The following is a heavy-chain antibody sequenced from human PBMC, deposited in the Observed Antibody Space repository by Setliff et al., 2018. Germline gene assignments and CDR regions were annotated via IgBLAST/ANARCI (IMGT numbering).Heavy chain of an antibody. D-gene: IGHD6-13*01. CDR3: AKEKSSSTWYERKPFDC. Sequence: PGESLKISCAASGFTSSMYGVHWVRQAPGKGLEWVAYIRHDGSNENYADSVKGRFTISRDNSRKTLFLQMNSLRAEDTAVYYCAKEKSSSTWYERKPFDCWGQGTPVTVS. V-gene: IGHV3-30*02. J-gene: IGHJ4*02. CDR2: IRHDGSNE. CDR1: GFTSSMYG.